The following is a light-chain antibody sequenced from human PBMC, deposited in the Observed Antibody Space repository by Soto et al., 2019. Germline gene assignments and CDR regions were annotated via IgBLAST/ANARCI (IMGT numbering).Light chain of an antibody. CDR3: QQANSFPLT. CDR2: GAS. Sequence: DIQMTQSPSSVFAYVGDRVTITCRASQDVRSWLAWYQQHPGKAPKLLIFGASSRHTGVPSRFSGIESGTDFTLTISSLQPEDSASYYCQQANSFPLTFGGGTRVEIK. V-gene: IGKV1-12*01. J-gene: IGKJ4*01. CDR1: QDVRSW.